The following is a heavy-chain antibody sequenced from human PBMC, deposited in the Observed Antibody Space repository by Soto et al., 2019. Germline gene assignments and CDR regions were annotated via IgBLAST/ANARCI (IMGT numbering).Heavy chain of an antibody. V-gene: IGHV4-59*01. Sequence: QVQLQESGPGLVKPSETLSLTCTVSGGSISSYYWSWIRQPPGKGLEWIGYIYYSGGTNYNPSLKSRVTISVDTSKNQFSLKLSSVTAADTAVYYCARGGAARRDFDYWGQGTLVTVSS. CDR1: GGSISSYY. J-gene: IGHJ4*02. CDR2: IYYSGGT. CDR3: ARGGAARRDFDY. D-gene: IGHD6-6*01.